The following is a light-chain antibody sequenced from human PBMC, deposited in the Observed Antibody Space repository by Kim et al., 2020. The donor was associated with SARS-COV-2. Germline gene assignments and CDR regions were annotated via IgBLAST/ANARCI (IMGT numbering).Light chain of an antibody. CDR1: TGLVTSGHY. CDR2: DTS. J-gene: IGLJ3*02. CDR3: LLYYSGARV. Sequence: QAVVTQEPSLTVSPGGTVTLTCGSSTGLVTSGHYPYWFQQKHGQAPRTLIYDTSKKESWTPARFSGSLHGGKAALSLSGAQSEDEAEYYCLLYYSGARVFGGGTQLTVL. V-gene: IGLV7-46*01.